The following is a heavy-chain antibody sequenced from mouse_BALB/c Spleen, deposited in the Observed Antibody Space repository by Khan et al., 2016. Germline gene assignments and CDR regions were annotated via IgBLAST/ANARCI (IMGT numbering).Heavy chain of an antibody. J-gene: IGHJ1*01. D-gene: IGHD2-12*01. Sequence: VQLQQSGPDLVKPGASVKISCKASGYTFTDYNMHWVKQSHGKSLEWIGYIYPCNGGTGYNQKFKNKATLTADNSSSTASMELRSLTSEDSAVYYCARSNDGYFDIWGARTTVTVSS. CDR1: GYTFTDYN. CDR3: ARSNDGYFDI. CDR2: IYPCNGGT. V-gene: IGHV1S29*02.